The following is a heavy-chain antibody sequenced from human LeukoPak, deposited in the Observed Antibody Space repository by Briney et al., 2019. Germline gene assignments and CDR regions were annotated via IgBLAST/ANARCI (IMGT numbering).Heavy chain of an antibody. CDR3: ASNYIADYYFDY. CDR1: GGSISSYY. Sequence: SETLSLXCTVSGGSISSYYWSWIRQPPGKGLEWIGYIYYSGSTNYNPSLKSRVTISVDTSKNQFSLKLSSVTAADTAVYYCASNYIADYYFDYWGQGTLVTVSS. D-gene: IGHD3-10*01. J-gene: IGHJ4*02. CDR2: IYYSGST. V-gene: IGHV4-59*01.